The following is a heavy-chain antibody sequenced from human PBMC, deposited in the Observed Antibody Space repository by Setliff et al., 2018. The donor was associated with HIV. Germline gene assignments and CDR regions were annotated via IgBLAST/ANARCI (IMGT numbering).Heavy chain of an antibody. J-gene: IGHJ4*02. Sequence: TLSLTCTGSGDSISSGIYYWSWIRQPAEKGLEWIGRVNSRGYTEYNPSFKSRVTISVDTSKNQFSLKLSSVTAADTAVYYCARDRLDGHDTSGYYYAYWGQGTLVTVPQ. V-gene: IGHV4-61*02. D-gene: IGHD3-22*01. CDR2: VNSRGYT. CDR3: ARDRLDGHDTSGYYYAY. CDR1: GDSISSGIYY.